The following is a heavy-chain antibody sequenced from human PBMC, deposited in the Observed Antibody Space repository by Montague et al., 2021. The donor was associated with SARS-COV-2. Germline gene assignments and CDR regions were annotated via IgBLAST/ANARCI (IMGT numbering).Heavy chain of an antibody. CDR2: LYNSGSA. J-gene: IGHJ4*02. CDR1: GDSISRYH. Sequence: SETLSLTCTVFGDSISRYHWSWTRQPPGKGLEWTGHLYNSGSANYNASLKSRVTVSLDTTKNQFALTLSSVTAADTAVYYCATWAGASRLFDYSGQGTLVSVAS. V-gene: IGHV4-59*12. CDR3: ATWAGASRLFDY. D-gene: IGHD3-10*01.